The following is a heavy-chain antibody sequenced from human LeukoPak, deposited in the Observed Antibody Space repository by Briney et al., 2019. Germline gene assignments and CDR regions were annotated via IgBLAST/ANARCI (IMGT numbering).Heavy chain of an antibody. V-gene: IGHV3-53*01. CDR2: IYSGGST. CDR1: GFTVSSNY. Sequence: PGGSLRLSCAASGFTVSSNYMSWVRQAPGKGLEWVSVIYSGGSTYYADSVKGRFTISRDNSKNTLYLQMNSLRGEDTAVYYCARESNYYDSTDVWGKGTTVTVSS. D-gene: IGHD3-22*01. CDR3: ARESNYYDSTDV. J-gene: IGHJ6*04.